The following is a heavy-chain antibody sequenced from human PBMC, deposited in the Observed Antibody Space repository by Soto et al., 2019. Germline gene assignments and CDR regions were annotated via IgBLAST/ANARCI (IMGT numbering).Heavy chain of an antibody. CDR3: ASATWGEDRGYHYDPYFHF. J-gene: IGHJ4*01. CDR2: INPIGGSA. V-gene: IGHV1-46*03. CDR1: GYTVTNYY. Sequence: ASVKVSGKVSGYTVTNYYIHWVRQAPGYGLEWMGIINPIGGSASYAQKFQGRVTMTTDTSASTVYVELTSLTSEDTAVYYCASATWGEDRGYHYDPYFHFWG. D-gene: IGHD5-12*01.